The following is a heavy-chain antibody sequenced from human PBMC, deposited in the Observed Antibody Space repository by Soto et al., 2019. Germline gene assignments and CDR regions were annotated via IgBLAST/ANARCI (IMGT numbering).Heavy chain of an antibody. V-gene: IGHV3-74*01. CDR2: LNEDGSST. CDR1: EFTFSSYW. J-gene: IGHJ6*02. Sequence: EVQLVESGGGLVRPGGSLRLSCVASEFTFSSYWMHWVRQVPGKGLVWVSRLNEDGSSTTYADSVKGRFTISRDNAKKTLYLQMNSLRAEDTAVYYCARDLSVRADVWGQGTTVTVSS. D-gene: IGHD1-1*01. CDR3: ARDLSVRADV.